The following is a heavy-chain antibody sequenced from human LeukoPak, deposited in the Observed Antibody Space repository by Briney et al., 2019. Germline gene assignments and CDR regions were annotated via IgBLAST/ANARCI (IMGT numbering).Heavy chain of an antibody. V-gene: IGHV3-23*01. J-gene: IGHJ4*02. CDR2: ISGSVDTT. Sequence: GGSLRLSCAASGFTFTTYGMTWVRQAPGRGLEWVSTISGSVDTTYYADSVKGRFTISRDNSKNTLYLQMNSLRAEDTAVYYCASFDGSGSYYNVRFDYWGQGTLVTVSS. CDR1: GFTFTTYG. D-gene: IGHD3-10*01. CDR3: ASFDGSGSYYNVRFDY.